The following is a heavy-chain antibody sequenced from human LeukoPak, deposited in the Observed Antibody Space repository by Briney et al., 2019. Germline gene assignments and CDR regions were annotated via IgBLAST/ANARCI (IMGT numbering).Heavy chain of an antibody. CDR1: GGSISSSNW. J-gene: IGHJ4*02. CDR3: ARGRRQNYGSGSYGIDY. CDR2: IYHSGST. D-gene: IGHD3-10*01. V-gene: IGHV4-4*02. Sequence: SETLSLTCAVSGGSISSSNWWSWVRQPPGKGLEWIGEIYHSGSTNYNPSLKSRVTISVDTSKNQFSLKLSSVTAADTAVYYCARGRRQNYGSGSYGIDYWGQGTLVTVSS.